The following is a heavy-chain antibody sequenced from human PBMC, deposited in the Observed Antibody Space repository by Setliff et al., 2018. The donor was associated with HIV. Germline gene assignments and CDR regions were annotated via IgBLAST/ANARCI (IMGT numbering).Heavy chain of an antibody. CDR2: IYHSGST. D-gene: IGHD5-18*01. Sequence: SSETLSLTCSVSGYSISSDYYWGWLRQSPGKGLDWIGTIYHSGSTYYNPALKSRVTISVDPSTEQFSLRLTSVTAADTALYYCARVDTILQFFDYWGQGIAVTVS. CDR1: GYSISSDYY. CDR3: ARVDTILQFFDY. V-gene: IGHV4-38-2*01. J-gene: IGHJ4*02.